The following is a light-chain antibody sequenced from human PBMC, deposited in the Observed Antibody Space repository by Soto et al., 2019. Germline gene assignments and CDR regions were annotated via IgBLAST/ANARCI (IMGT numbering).Light chain of an antibody. CDR1: SSNIGNNY. V-gene: IGLV1-51*01. CDR3: GTCDSSLSAGVV. J-gene: IGLJ1*01. Sequence: QSVLTQPPSVSAAPGQKVTISCSGSSSNIGNNYVSWYQQLPGTAPKLLIYDNNKRPSGIPDRFSGSKSGTSATLGITGLQTGDEADYYCGTCDSSLSAGVVFGTGTKLTVL. CDR2: DNN.